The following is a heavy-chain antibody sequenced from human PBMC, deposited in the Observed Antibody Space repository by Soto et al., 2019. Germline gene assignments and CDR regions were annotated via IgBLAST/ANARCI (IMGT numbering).Heavy chain of an antibody. Sequence: PGESLKTSCKAPGYSFTSYWIGLVRQMPGKGLEWMGIIYPGDSYTIYSPSFQGQVTISADKSISTAYLQWNSLKASDTAMYYCARPPYRASPYYFDQWGLGTPVTVYS. CDR1: GYSFTSYW. CDR2: IYPGDSYT. J-gene: IGHJ4*02. V-gene: IGHV5-51*01. CDR3: ARPPYRASPYYFDQ. D-gene: IGHD3-16*02.